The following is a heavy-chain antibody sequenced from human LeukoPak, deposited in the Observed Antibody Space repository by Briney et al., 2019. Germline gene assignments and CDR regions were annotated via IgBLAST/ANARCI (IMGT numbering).Heavy chain of an antibody. CDR3: FQAEDGIRDFWSGYYAY. CDR2: IKSKTDGGTT. Sequence: KAGGSLILSCPATGFTFNNAGMSWVRQAPWKRLELVGLIKSKTDGGTTDYAAPVKGRFTLSRDDSKNTLYLQMNSLKNEVTAVYFFFQAEDGIRDFWSGYYAYWGQGTLVTVSS. J-gene: IGHJ4*02. V-gene: IGHV3-15*01. CDR1: GFTFNNAG. D-gene: IGHD3-3*01.